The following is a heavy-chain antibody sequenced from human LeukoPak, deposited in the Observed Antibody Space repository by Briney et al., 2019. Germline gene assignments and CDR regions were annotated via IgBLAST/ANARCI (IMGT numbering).Heavy chain of an antibody. CDR1: GFTVSNNY. V-gene: IGHV3-66*01. J-gene: IGHJ4*02. D-gene: IGHD3-10*01. CDR2: IYSGGTT. Sequence: PGGSLRLSCAASGFTVSNNYMSWVRQAPGKGLEWVSLIYSGGTTYYADSVRGRFTISRDNAKNSLYLQMNSLRAEDTAVYYCARARVPGELNYWGQGTLVTVSS. CDR3: ARARVPGELNY.